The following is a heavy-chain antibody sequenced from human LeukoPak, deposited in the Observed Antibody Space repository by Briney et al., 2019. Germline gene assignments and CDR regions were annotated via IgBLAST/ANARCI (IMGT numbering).Heavy chain of an antibody. CDR1: GGSISSSSYY. Sequence: SETLSLTCTVSGGSISSSSYYWGWIRQPPGKGLEWIGSIYYSGSTYYNPSLKSRVTISVDTSKNQFSLKLSSVTAADTAVYYCARLIEGSSWDLDYWGQGTLVTVSS. CDR2: IYYSGST. CDR3: ARLIEGSSWDLDY. J-gene: IGHJ4*02. D-gene: IGHD6-13*01. V-gene: IGHV4-39*07.